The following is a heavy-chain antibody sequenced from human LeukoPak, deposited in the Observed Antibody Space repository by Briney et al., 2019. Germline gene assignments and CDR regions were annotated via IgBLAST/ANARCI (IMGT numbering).Heavy chain of an antibody. J-gene: IGHJ4*02. CDR2: IGDNGDST. CDR3: AKYDYGGNPNEYYFDY. Sequence: GGSLRLSCAASGFTFSSYAMNWVRQAPGKGLEWVSTIGDNGDSTYYADSVKGRFTISRDNSKNTLDLQMNSLRAQDTAVYYCAKYDYGGNPNEYYFDYWGQGTLVTVSS. CDR1: GFTFSSYA. D-gene: IGHD4-23*01. V-gene: IGHV3-23*01.